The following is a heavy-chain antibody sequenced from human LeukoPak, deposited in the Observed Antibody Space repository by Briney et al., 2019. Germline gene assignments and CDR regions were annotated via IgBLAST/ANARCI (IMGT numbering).Heavy chain of an antibody. CDR2: IYPGDSDT. V-gene: IGHV5-51*01. CDR3: ARRNGLTFDL. J-gene: IGHJ3*01. D-gene: IGHD1-1*01. Sequence: GESLKISCKDSGYTFTNYWIGWVRQMPGKGLEWMGIIYPGDSDTRYSSSFQGLVTISADKSISTAYLQWSSLKASDTAMYYCARRNGLTFDLWGQGTMVTVSS. CDR1: GYTFTNYW.